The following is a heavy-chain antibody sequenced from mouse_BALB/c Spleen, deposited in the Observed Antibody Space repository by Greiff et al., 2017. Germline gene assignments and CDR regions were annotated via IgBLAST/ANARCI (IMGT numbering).Heavy chain of an antibody. D-gene: IGHD1-1*01. V-gene: IGHV1-14*01. CDR3: ARRYYRTINYFDY. CDR1: GYTFTSYV. Sequence: EVKLMESGPELVKPGASVKMSCKASGYTFTSYVMHWVKQKPGQGLEWIGYINPYNDGTKYNEKFKGKATLTSDKSSSTAYMELSSLTSEDSAVYYCARRYYRTINYFDYWGQGTTLTVSS. J-gene: IGHJ2*01. CDR2: INPYNDGT.